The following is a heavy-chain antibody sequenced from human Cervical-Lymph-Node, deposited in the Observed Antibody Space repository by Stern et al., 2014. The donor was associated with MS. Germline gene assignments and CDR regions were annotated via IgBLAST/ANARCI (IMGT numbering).Heavy chain of an antibody. D-gene: IGHD3-16*02. Sequence: VQLVESGAEVKKPGASVKVSCKASGYRFSTFYLHWLRQAPGQGLQWIGRIGPGSVATNSSQTFQGRLTMTRDRSITTAYLELSGLRSDDTAVYYCARIYCSGDECYHSFDTWGQGTLVTVSS. J-gene: IGHJ4*02. CDR2: IGPGSVAT. CDR1: GYRFSTFY. CDR3: ARIYCSGDECYHSFDT. V-gene: IGHV1-2*06.